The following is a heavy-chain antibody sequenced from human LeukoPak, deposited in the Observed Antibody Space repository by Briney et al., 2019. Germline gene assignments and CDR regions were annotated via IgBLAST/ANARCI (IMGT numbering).Heavy chain of an antibody. J-gene: IGHJ4*02. V-gene: IGHV5-51*01. D-gene: IGHD3-22*01. Sequence: PGGSLRLSCKGSGYSFTSYWIGWVRQMPGKGLEWMGIIYPGDSDTRYSPSFQGQVTISADKSISTAYLQWSSLKASDTAMYYCARVVSYYFDYWGQGTLVTVSS. CDR1: GYSFTSYW. CDR2: IYPGDSDT. CDR3: ARVVSYYFDY.